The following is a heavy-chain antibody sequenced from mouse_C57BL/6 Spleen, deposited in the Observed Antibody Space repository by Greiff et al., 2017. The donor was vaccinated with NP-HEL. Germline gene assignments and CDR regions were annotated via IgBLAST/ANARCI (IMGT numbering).Heavy chain of an antibody. CDR3: AREVIYYGNYGYFDY. CDR2: IYPGDGDT. J-gene: IGHJ2*01. Sequence: QVQLKQSGPELVKPGASVKISCKASGYAFSSSWLNWVKQRPGKGLEWIGRIYPGDGDTTYNGKFKGKATLTADKSSSTAYMQLSSLTSEDSAVYFCAREVIYYGNYGYFDYWGQGTTLTVSS. V-gene: IGHV1-82*01. CDR1: GYAFSSSW. D-gene: IGHD2-1*01.